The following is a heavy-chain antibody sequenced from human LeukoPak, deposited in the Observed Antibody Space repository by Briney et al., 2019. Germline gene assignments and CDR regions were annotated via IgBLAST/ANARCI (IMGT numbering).Heavy chain of an antibody. Sequence: GRSLRLSCAASGFTFSSYGMHWVRQAPGKGLEWVAVIWYDGSNKYYADSVKGRFTISRDNSKNTLYLQMNSLRAEDTAVYYCAKEDSGIAAAGTGDYWGQGTLVTVSS. CDR2: IWYDGSNK. CDR1: GFTFSSYG. V-gene: IGHV3-33*06. CDR3: AKEDSGIAAAGTGDY. J-gene: IGHJ4*02. D-gene: IGHD6-13*01.